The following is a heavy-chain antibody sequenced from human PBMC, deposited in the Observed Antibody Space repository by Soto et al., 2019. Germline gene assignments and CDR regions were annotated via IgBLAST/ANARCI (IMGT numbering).Heavy chain of an antibody. D-gene: IGHD5-12*01. V-gene: IGHV3-23*01. J-gene: IGHJ4*02. CDR1: GFTFSSYA. Sequence: PGGSLRLSCAASGFTFSSYAMSWVRQAPGKGLEWVSAISGSGGSTYYADSVKGRFTISRDNSKNTLYLQMNSLRAEDTAVYYCATLRGGFFETLDYWGQGTLVTVSS. CDR3: ATLRGGFFETLDY. CDR2: ISGSGGST.